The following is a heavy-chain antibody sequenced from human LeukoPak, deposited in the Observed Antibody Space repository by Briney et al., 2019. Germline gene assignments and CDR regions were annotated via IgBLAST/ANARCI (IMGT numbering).Heavy chain of an antibody. J-gene: IGHJ4*02. Sequence: GGSLRLSCAASGFTFDDYAMHWVRQAPGKGLEWVFLISGDGGSTYYADSVKGRFTISRDNSKNSLYLQMNSLRTEDTALYYCATTRSGWSFYFDYWGQGTLVTVSS. CDR1: GFTFDDYA. CDR2: ISGDGGST. V-gene: IGHV3-43*02. D-gene: IGHD6-19*01. CDR3: ATTRSGWSFYFDY.